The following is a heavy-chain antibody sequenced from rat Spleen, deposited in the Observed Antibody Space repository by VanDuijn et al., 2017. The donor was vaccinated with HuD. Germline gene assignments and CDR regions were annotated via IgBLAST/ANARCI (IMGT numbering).Heavy chain of an antibody. D-gene: IGHD1-11*01. V-gene: IGHV5-7*01. Sequence: EVQLMESGGGLVQPGRSLKLSCAASGFTFSDYAMAWVRQAPKKGLEWVATISYDGSSTYYRDSVKGRFTISRDNAKSTLFLRMDSLRSEDTATYYCARSGYGGYYFDYWGQGVMVTVSS. CDR2: ISYDGSST. J-gene: IGHJ2*01. CDR3: ARSGYGGYYFDY. CDR1: GFTFSDYA.